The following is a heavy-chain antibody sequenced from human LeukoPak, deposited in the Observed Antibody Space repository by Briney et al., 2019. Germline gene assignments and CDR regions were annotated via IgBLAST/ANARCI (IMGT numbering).Heavy chain of an antibody. Sequence: GGSLRLSCAASGFAFSDFSMNWVRQAPGKGLEWVANIRGSGSGMGRGNYYADSVQGRFTISRDNAKNSLYLQMNSLRAEDTAFYYCARDDNWGFAYWGQGALVTVSS. CDR1: GFAFSDFS. CDR3: ARDDNWGFAY. D-gene: IGHD7-27*01. V-gene: IGHV3-21*05. J-gene: IGHJ4*02. CDR2: IRGSGSGM.